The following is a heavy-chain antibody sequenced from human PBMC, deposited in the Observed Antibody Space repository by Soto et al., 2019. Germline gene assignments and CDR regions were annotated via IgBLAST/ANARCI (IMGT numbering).Heavy chain of an antibody. J-gene: IGHJ5*02. CDR1: GGTFSSYA. CDR3: AREPKVIAARPFGPRVIWFDP. Sequence: GASVKVSGTDSGGTFSSYAISCVRQAPGQGLEWMGGIIPIFGTANYAQKFQGRVTITADESTSTAYMELSSLRSEDTAVYYCAREPKVIAARPFGPRVIWFDPWGQGTLVTVSS. D-gene: IGHD6-6*01. CDR2: IIPIFGTA. V-gene: IGHV1-69*13.